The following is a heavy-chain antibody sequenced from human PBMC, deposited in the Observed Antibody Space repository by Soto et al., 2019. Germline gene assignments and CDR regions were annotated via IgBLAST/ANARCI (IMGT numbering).Heavy chain of an antibody. CDR2: IYYSGST. V-gene: IGHV4-59*01. J-gene: IGHJ4*02. CDR1: GGSIISYY. D-gene: IGHD3-22*01. CDR3: ARTGLDYYGSSGYPYYFDY. Sequence: LETLSLPCSVSGGSIISYYWSWIRQPPWKGLEWIGYIYYSGSTNYNPSLKSRVTISVDTSKNQFSLKLSSVTAADTAVYYCARTGLDYYGSSGYPYYFDYWGQGTLVTVSS.